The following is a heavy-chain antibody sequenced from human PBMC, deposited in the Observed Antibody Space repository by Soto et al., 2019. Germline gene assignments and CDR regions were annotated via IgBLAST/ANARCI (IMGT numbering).Heavy chain of an antibody. J-gene: IGHJ4*02. CDR2: ISWNSGSI. D-gene: IGHD6-19*01. V-gene: IGHV3-9*01. Sequence: PGGSLRLSWAASGFIFGDYAMHWVRQAPGKGLEWVSGISWNSGSIAYTDSVKGRFTISRDNAKNSLYLQMNSLRAEDTALYYCAKDISSRIAVAGWDYWGQGTLVTVSS. CDR3: AKDISSRIAVAGWDY. CDR1: GFIFGDYA.